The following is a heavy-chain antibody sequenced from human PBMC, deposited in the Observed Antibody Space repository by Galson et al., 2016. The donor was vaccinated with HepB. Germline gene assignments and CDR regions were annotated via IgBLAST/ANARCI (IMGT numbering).Heavy chain of an antibody. CDR2: IIPVFGTA. CDR1: GYTFTNYG. V-gene: IGHV1-69*06. D-gene: IGHD3-9*01. Sequence: SVKVSCKASGYTFTNYGVSWVRQAPGQGLEWMGGIIPVFGTANYAQKFQGRVTITANKSTSTDYMELNSLRSEDTAVYYCAATYYDILTGSFWGQGTLVTVSS. J-gene: IGHJ4*02. CDR3: AATYYDILTGSF.